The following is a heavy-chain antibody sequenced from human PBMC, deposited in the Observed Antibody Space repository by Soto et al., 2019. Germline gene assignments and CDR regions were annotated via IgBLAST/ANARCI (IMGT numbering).Heavy chain of an antibody. CDR1: GGSISSGGYY. Sequence: QVQLQESGPGLVKPSQTLSLTCTVSGGSISSGGYYWSWIRQHPGKGLEWIGYIYYSGSTYYNPSPQSRVXXPXDXXKNQFSLKLSSVTAADTAVYYCARGEKSYAGGIDYWGQGTLVTVSS. V-gene: IGHV4-31*03. J-gene: IGHJ4*02. D-gene: IGHD1-26*01. CDR3: ARGEKSYAGGIDY. CDR2: IYYSGST.